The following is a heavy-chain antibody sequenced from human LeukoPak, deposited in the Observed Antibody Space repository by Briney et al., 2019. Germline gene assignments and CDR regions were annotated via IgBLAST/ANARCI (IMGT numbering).Heavy chain of an antibody. CDR2: IRYDGSNK. Sequence: GGSLRLSCAASGFTFSSYGMHWVREAPGRGLERVAFIRYDGSNKYYADSVKGRFTISRDNSKNTLYLQMNSLRAEDTAVYYCAKDRYPYGSKYFDYWGQGTLLTVSS. CDR1: GFTFSSYG. J-gene: IGHJ4*02. CDR3: AKDRYPYGSKYFDY. D-gene: IGHD3-10*01. V-gene: IGHV3-30*02.